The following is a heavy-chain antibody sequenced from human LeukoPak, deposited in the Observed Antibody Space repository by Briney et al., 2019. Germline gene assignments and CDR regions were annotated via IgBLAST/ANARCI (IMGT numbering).Heavy chain of an antibody. Sequence: GGSLRLSCAASGFTVSSNYMSWVRQAPGKGLEWVSTISASGGSTYYADSVKGRFTISRDDSKNTLYLQMNSLRAEDTAVYYCAKGRTSGAAAGTGLYWGQGTLVTVSS. V-gene: IGHV3-23*01. CDR2: ISASGGST. CDR3: AKGRTSGAAAGTGLY. D-gene: IGHD6-13*01. J-gene: IGHJ4*02. CDR1: GFTVSSNY.